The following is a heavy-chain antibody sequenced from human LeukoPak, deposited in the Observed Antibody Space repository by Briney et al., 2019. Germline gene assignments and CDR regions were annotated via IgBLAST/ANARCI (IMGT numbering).Heavy chain of an antibody. CDR2: IVSSSSYI. CDR3: AREFHYYYYYMDV. Sequence: PGGSLRLSCAASRFTLSSYSMNWVRQAPGKGLEWVSSIVSSSSYIYYADSVKGRFTISRDNAKNSLYLQMNSLRAEDTALYHCAREFHYYYYYMDVWGKGTTVTISS. CDR1: RFTLSSYS. J-gene: IGHJ6*03. V-gene: IGHV3-21*04.